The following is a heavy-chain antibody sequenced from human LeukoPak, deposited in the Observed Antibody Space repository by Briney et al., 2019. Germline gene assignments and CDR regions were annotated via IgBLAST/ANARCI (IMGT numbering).Heavy chain of an antibody. CDR3: ARSTVVPASDAFDI. V-gene: IGHV4-34*01. CDR1: GGSFSGYY. Sequence: PSETLSLTCAVYGGSFSGYYWSWIRQPPGKGLEWIGEINHSGSTNYNPSLKSRVTISVDTSKNQFSLKLSSVTAADTAVYYCARSTVVPASDAFDIWGQGTMDTVSS. CDR2: INHSGST. D-gene: IGHD2-2*01. J-gene: IGHJ3*02.